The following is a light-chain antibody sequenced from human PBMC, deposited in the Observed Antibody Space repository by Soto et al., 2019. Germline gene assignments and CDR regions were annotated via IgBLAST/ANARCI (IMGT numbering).Light chain of an antibody. CDR3: QQFGNSPWT. J-gene: IGKJ1*01. V-gene: IGKV3-20*01. Sequence: ETVLTQSPGTLSLSPGERATLSCRASQSVSSSYLTWYQQKPGQPPRLLIYGASTRATGIPDRFSGGGSGTDFTLTISRLEPEDFAVYYCQQFGNSPWTFGQGTKVEIK. CDR2: GAS. CDR1: QSVSSSY.